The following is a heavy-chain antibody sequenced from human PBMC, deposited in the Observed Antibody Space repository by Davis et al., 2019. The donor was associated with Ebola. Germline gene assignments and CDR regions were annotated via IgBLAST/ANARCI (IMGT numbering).Heavy chain of an antibody. V-gene: IGHV4-34*01. J-gene: IGHJ3*02. CDR3: ARECGGDCYFAFDI. CDR1: GGSISSYY. CDR2: INHSGST. D-gene: IGHD2-21*01. Sequence: SETLSLTCTVSGGSISSYYWSWIRQPPGKGLEWIGEINHSGSTNYNPSLKSRVTISVDTSKNQFSLKLSSVTAADTAVYYCARECGGDCYFAFDIWGQGTMVTVSS.